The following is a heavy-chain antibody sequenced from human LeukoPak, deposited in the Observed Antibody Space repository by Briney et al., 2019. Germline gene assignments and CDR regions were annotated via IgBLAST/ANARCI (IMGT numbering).Heavy chain of an antibody. D-gene: IGHD6-19*01. J-gene: IGHJ4*02. Sequence: ASVKVSCKASGYTFTSYDINWVRQATGQGLEWMGWMNPNSGNTGYAQKFQGRVTMTRNTSISTAYMELSSLRSEDTAVYYCARGPWQQWLVLRATYYFDYWGQGTLVTVSS. CDR1: GYTFTSYD. CDR3: ARGPWQQWLVLRATYYFDY. V-gene: IGHV1-8*01. CDR2: MNPNSGNT.